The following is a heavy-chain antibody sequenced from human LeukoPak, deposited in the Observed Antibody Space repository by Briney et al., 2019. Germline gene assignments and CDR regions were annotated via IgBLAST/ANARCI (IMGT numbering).Heavy chain of an antibody. D-gene: IGHD5-18*01. CDR1: GGSCSGYY. J-gene: IGHJ4*02. CDR3: ARDPEVDTGTGPRFDY. CDR2: INHSGST. V-gene: IGHV4-34*01. Sequence: SENLSLNCAVYGGSCSGYYWGWIRQPPGKGLEWIGEINHSGSTNYNPSLKSRVTTSVDTSKNQFSLKLSSVTAADTAVYYCARDPEVDTGTGPRFDYWGQGTLVTVSS.